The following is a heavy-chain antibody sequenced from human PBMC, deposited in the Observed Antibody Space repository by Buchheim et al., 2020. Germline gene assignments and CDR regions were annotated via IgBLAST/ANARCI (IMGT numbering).Heavy chain of an antibody. CDR1: GFAFSSYG. CDR2: ISSDGSNK. D-gene: IGHD4-17*01. CDR3: AKSPYGDYVSWFDP. V-gene: IGHV3-30*18. Sequence: VQLVESGGGVVQPGRSLRLSCAASGFAFSSYGMHWVRQAPGKGLEWVTLISSDGSNKYYADSVKGRFTISRDNSRNTLYLQMNSLRAEDTAIYYCAKSPYGDYVSWFDPWGQGTL. J-gene: IGHJ5*02.